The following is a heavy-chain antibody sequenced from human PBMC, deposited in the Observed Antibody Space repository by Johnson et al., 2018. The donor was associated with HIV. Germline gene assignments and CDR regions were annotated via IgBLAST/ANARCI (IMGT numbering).Heavy chain of an antibody. CDR2: ISHDGTNN. V-gene: IGHV3-30*18. CDR3: AKGSTPTMIIVVISAFDI. J-gene: IGHJ3*02. CDR1: GFTFSIYD. Sequence: QMQLVESGGGVVQPGGSLRLSCAASGFTFSIYDIHWVRQAPGKGLEWVAMISHDGTNNFYADSLKGRFTVSRDNSKNTRYLEANSLGPEDTATYYCAKGSTPTMIIVVISAFDIWGQGTVVAVSS. D-gene: IGHD3-22*01.